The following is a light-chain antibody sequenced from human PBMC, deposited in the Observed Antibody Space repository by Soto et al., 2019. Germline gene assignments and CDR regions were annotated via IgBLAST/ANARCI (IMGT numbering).Light chain of an antibody. Sequence: EIVMTHSPATLSFSPVDRATLSCRASQSISANLAWYQQKPGQTPRLLIYGASTRASGVPAKFSGSGSGTEFTLTISSLQSEDFAVYYCQQYHNWPRTFGQGTKVDI. J-gene: IGKJ1*01. CDR1: QSISAN. CDR2: GAS. V-gene: IGKV3-15*01. CDR3: QQYHNWPRT.